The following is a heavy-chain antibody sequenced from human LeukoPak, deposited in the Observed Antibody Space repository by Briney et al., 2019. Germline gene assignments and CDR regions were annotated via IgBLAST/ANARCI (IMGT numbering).Heavy chain of an antibody. CDR2: INQDGSVI. CDR1: GVYW. D-gene: IGHD2-8*02. Sequence: PGGSLRLSCAVSGVYWMSWVRHAPGKGLEWVANINQDGSVIYYVDSVKGRFTISRDNAKNSLYLQMNSLRAEDTGVYYCATSSGAPGNMWGQGTLVTVSS. J-gene: IGHJ4*02. V-gene: IGHV3-7*01. CDR3: ATSSGAPGNM.